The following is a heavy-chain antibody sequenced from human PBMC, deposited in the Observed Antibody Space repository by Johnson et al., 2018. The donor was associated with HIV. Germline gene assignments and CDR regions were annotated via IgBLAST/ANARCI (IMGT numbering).Heavy chain of an antibody. V-gene: IGHV3-33*01. CDR3: ARPLLLWFGETYDAFDI. J-gene: IGHJ3*02. Sequence: QVQLVESGGGVVQPGRSLRLSCAASGFIFSDYAMHWVRQAPGKGLEWVAVIWDDGSKKYYVDSVKGRFTISRDNAKNSLYLQMNSLRAEDTAVYYCARPLLLWFGETYDAFDIWGQGTMVTVSS. CDR1: GFIFSDYA. CDR2: IWDDGSKK. D-gene: IGHD3-10*01.